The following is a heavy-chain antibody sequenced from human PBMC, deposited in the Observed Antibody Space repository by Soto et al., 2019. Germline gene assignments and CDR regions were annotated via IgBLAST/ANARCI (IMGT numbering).Heavy chain of an antibody. CDR3: ARVHSSSWYRWFDP. V-gene: IGHV4-30-2*01. J-gene: IGHJ5*02. CDR1: GGSIRSGGYC. Sequence: TLSLTRAVSGGSIRSGGYCFSWIRQPPGKGLEWIGYIYHSGSTYYNPSLKSRVTISVDRSKNQFSLKLSSVTAADTAVYYCARVHSSSWYRWFDPWGQGTLVTVSS. D-gene: IGHD6-13*01. CDR2: IYHSGST.